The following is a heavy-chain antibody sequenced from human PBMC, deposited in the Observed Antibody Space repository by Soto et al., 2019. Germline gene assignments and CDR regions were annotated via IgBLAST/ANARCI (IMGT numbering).Heavy chain of an antibody. CDR1: RYTFIAYH. Sequence: QVQLVQSGAEVKKPGASVKVSCKASRYTFIAYHMHWVRQAPGQGLEWMWWINPNSGGTNYAQRFQGRVTLTRDTSISTAYMELSGLKSDDTAVYYCARGQGSGWYEDLDYWGQGTLVNVSS. CDR2: INPNSGGT. CDR3: ARGQGSGWYEDLDY. V-gene: IGHV1-2*02. D-gene: IGHD6-19*01. J-gene: IGHJ4*02.